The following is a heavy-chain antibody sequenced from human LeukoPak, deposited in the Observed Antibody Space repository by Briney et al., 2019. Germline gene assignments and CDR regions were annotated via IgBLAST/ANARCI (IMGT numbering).Heavy chain of an antibody. CDR3: ARVWGAIDY. CDR1: GYTFTNYD. D-gene: IGHD1-26*01. J-gene: IGHJ4*02. CDR2: MNPKSGNT. V-gene: IGHV1-8*01. Sequence: ASVKVSCKTSGYTFTNYDINWVRQATGQGLEWMGWMNPKSGNTGSAQRFQGRVTMTRDTSISTAYMELSSLRSEDTAVYYCARVWGAIDYWGLGTLVTVSS.